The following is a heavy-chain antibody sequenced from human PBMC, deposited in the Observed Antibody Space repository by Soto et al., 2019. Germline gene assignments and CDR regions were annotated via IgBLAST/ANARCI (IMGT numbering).Heavy chain of an antibody. CDR3: ARDRMKVPAASDAFDI. Sequence: SVKVSFKASGGTFSSYAISWVRQAPGQGLEWMGGIIPIFGTANYAQKFQGRVTITADESTSTAYMELSSLRSEDTAVYYCARDRMKVPAASDAFDIWGQGTMVTVSS. J-gene: IGHJ3*02. CDR2: IIPIFGTA. D-gene: IGHD2-2*01. V-gene: IGHV1-69*13. CDR1: GGTFSSYA.